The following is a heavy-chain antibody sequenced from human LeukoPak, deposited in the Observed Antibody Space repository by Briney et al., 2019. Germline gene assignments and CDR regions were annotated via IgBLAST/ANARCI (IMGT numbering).Heavy chain of an antibody. V-gene: IGHV3-48*02. CDR2: ISSSSSTI. CDR1: GFTFSSYS. CDR3: ARDSQNDYGDYFGY. Sequence: GGSLRLSCATSGFTFSSYSMNWVRQAPGKGLEWVSYISSSSSTIYYADSVKGRFTISRDNAKNSLYLQMNSLRDEDTAVYYCARDSQNDYGDYFGYWGQGTLVTVAS. D-gene: IGHD4-17*01. J-gene: IGHJ4*02.